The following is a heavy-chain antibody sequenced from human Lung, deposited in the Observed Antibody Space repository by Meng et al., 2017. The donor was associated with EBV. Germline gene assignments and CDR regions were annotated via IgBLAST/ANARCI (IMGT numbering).Heavy chain of an antibody. D-gene: IGHD3-9*01. CDR1: GASVSRGINF. CDR3: AREAQILSRGHYSSRSFDY. V-gene: IGHV4-61*01. Sequence: LQGPGPGLGKAAGTLYPNCTVLGASVSRGINFWSWARQPPGKGLERVGYVFSSVSTYYNTSLKSRLTISLDKSKNQFSLNLTSLTAADTAVYFCAREAQILSRGHYSSRSFDYWGQGILVTVSS. J-gene: IGHJ4*02. CDR2: VFSSVST.